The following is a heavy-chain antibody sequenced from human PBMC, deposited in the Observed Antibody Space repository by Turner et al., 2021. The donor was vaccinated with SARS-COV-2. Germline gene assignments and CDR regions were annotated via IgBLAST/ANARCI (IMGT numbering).Heavy chain of an antibody. D-gene: IGHD3-10*01. V-gene: IGHV1-18*01. CDR2: ISTFNGNT. Sequence: QVQLVQSGAEVKKPGASMTVSCKASGYTFTNYGISWVRQAPGQGLEWMGWISTFNGNTDYAQKVQGRVTMTTDTSTSTAYMELRSLSSDDTALYYCARDNRGSDTDYKAFDMWGQGTMVTVSS. J-gene: IGHJ3*02. CDR1: GYTFTNYG. CDR3: ARDNRGSDTDYKAFDM.